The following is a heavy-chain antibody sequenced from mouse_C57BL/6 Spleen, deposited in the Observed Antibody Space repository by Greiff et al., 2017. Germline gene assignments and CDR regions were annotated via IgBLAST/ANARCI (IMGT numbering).Heavy chain of an antibody. CDR1: GYAFSSYW. CDR2: IYPGDGDT. J-gene: IGHJ3*01. D-gene: IGHD2-3*01. CDR3: ARKGLYEGMAY. Sequence: QVKLQQSGAELVKPGASVKISCKASGYAFSSYWMNWVKQRPGKGLEWIGQIYPGDGDTNYHGKFKGQATLTADKSSSTAYMQLSSLTSEDSAVYIWARKGLYEGMAYWGQGTLVTVSA. V-gene: IGHV1-80*01.